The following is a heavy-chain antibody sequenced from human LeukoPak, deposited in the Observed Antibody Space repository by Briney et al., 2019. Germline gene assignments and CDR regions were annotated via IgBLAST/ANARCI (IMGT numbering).Heavy chain of an antibody. Sequence: PGGSLRLSCAASGFTFSSYAMSWVRQAPGKGLEWVSAISGSGGSTYYAASVKGRFTISRDNSKNTLYLQMNSLRAQDTAVYYCAKARSSGSYFDYWGQGTLVTVSS. CDR1: GFTFSSYA. CDR3: AKARSSGSYFDY. V-gene: IGHV3-23*01. CDR2: ISGSGGST. J-gene: IGHJ4*02. D-gene: IGHD1-26*01.